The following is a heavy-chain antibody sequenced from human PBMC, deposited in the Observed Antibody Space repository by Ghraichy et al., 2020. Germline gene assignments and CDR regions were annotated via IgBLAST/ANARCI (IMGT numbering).Heavy chain of an antibody. Sequence: LSLTCAASGFTFSSYSMNWVRQAPGKGLEWVSSISSSSSYIYYADSVKGRFTISRDNAKNSLYLQMNSLRAEDTAVYYCARYSSGEYYFDYWGQGTLVTVSS. V-gene: IGHV3-21*01. CDR3: ARYSSGEYYFDY. CDR2: ISSSSSYI. CDR1: GFTFSSYS. D-gene: IGHD6-19*01. J-gene: IGHJ4*02.